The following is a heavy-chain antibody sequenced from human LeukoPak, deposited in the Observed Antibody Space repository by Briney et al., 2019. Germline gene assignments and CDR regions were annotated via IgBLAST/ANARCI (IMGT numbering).Heavy chain of an antibody. CDR3: AKDREVAGMYYFDY. Sequence: GGSLRLSCAASGFTVSSNYMSWVRQAPGKGLEWVSAISGSGGSTYYADSVKGRFTISRDNSKNTLYLQMNSLRAEDTAVYYCAKDREVAGMYYFDYWGQGTLVTVSS. J-gene: IGHJ4*02. V-gene: IGHV3-23*01. CDR2: ISGSGGST. CDR1: GFTVSSNY. D-gene: IGHD6-19*01.